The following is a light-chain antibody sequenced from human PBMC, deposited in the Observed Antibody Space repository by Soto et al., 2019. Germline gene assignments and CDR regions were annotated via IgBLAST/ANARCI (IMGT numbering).Light chain of an antibody. CDR1: QSVLYSSNNKNY. CDR3: QQYYSTPPT. Sequence: DVVMTQSPDSLAVSLGERATINCKSSQSVLYSSNNKNYLAWYQQKPGQPPKLLIYWASTRQSGVPDRFSGSGSGIDLTLTISSLQAEDVAVYYCQQYYSTPPTFGQGTKVEIK. V-gene: IGKV4-1*01. J-gene: IGKJ1*01. CDR2: WAS.